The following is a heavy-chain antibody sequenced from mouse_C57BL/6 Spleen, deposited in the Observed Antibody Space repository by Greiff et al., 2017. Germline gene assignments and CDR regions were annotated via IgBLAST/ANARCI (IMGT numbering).Heavy chain of an antibody. V-gene: IGHV1-26*01. CDR3: ARGFITTVVARDYFDY. J-gene: IGHJ2*01. CDR2: INPNNGGT. Sequence: EVQLQQSGPELVKPGASVKISCKASGYTFTDYYMNWVKQSHGKSLEWIGDINPNNGGTSYNQKFKGKATLTVDKSSSTAYMELRSLTSEDSAVYYCARGFITTVVARDYFDYWGQGTTLTVSS. CDR1: GYTFTDYY. D-gene: IGHD1-1*01.